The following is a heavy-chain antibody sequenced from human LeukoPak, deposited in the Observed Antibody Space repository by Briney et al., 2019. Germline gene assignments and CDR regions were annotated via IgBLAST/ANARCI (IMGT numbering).Heavy chain of an antibody. V-gene: IGHV4-38-2*02. J-gene: IGHJ4*02. Sequence: SETLSLTCTVSGDSISSGNYWGWIRQPPGKGLEWIGSIFHTGSTYFNLSLKSRVTISVDTSKNQFSLKLSSVTAADTTVYYCARGNYYDSSGYPYYFDYWGQGTLVTVSS. CDR1: GDSISSGNY. CDR3: ARGNYYDSSGYPYYFDY. CDR2: IFHTGST. D-gene: IGHD3-22*01.